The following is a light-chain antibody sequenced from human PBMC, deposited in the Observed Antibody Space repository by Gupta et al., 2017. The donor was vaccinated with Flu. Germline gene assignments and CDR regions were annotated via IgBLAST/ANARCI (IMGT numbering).Light chain of an antibody. V-gene: IGLV2-14*03. J-gene: IGLJ3*02. CDR1: SSDIANSNY. Sequence: QSALSQPASVSGSPGQSITISCTGTSSDIANSNYVSWYQQLPGKAPKLIIYDVSDRPSGVSNRFSGSKSANTASLTISGLQAGDEGHYYCSSHASTSTPGVFGGGTKLTVL. CDR2: DVS. CDR3: SSHASTSTPGV.